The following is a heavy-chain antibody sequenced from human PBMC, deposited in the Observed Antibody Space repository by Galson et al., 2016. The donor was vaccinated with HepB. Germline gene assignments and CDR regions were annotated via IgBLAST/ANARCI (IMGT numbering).Heavy chain of an antibody. D-gene: IGHD1-26*01. Sequence: SLRPSCAASGFTVSNNSMIWFRQAPGKVLEWVSLIYSTGTTSYADHVKGRFTISRDSSKHTLYLQMNSLRAEDTAIYYCARDSGTPPPRRGPSSGYWGQGTLVTVSS. J-gene: IGHJ4*02. CDR1: GFTVSNNS. CDR2: IYSTGTT. CDR3: ARDSGTPPPRRGPSSGY. V-gene: IGHV3-53*01.